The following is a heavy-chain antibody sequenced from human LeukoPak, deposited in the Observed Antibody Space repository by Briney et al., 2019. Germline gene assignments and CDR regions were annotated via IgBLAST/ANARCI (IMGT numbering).Heavy chain of an antibody. CDR1: GYTFTGYY. Sequence: GASVKVSCKASGYTFTGYYMHWVRQAPGQGLEWMGWINPNSGGTSYAQKFQGRVTMTRNTSLSTAYMELSSLSSEDTAVYYCARRDYSASGNPLYYYYMDVWGKGTTVTISS. J-gene: IGHJ6*03. CDR3: ARRDYSASGNPLYYYYMDV. V-gene: IGHV1-2*02. D-gene: IGHD3-10*01. CDR2: INPNSGGT.